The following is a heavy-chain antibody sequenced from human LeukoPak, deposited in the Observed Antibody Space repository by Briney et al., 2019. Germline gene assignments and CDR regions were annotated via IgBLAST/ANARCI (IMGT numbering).Heavy chain of an antibody. CDR2: IKRDGSEK. Sequence: GGSLRLSCAASGFTVSSNYMSWVRQAPGKGLEWVANIKRDGSEKYYVDSVKGRFTISRDNAKNSLYLQMNSLRAEDTAVYYCVRDFSLTRLERPFDYWGQGTLVTVSS. J-gene: IGHJ4*02. CDR1: GFTVSSNY. CDR3: VRDFSLTRLERPFDY. V-gene: IGHV3-7*01. D-gene: IGHD1-1*01.